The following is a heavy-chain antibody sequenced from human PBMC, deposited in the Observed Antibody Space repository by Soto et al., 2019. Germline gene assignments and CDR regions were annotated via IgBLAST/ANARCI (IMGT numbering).Heavy chain of an antibody. J-gene: IGHJ6*02. D-gene: IGHD2-2*01. CDR1: GGSISSSSYY. CDR2: IYYSGST. Sequence: SETLSLTCTVSGGSISSSSYYWGWIRQPPGKGLEWIGSIYYSGSTYYNPSLKSRVTISVDTSKNQFSLKLSSVTAADTAVYYCARPGYVVVPAAMGDYYYGMDVWGQGTTVTVPS. V-gene: IGHV4-39*01. CDR3: ARPGYVVVPAAMGDYYYGMDV.